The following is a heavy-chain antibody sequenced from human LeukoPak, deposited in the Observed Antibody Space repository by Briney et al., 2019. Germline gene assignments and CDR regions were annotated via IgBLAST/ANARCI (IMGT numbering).Heavy chain of an antibody. CDR2: ISSSSSTI. CDR1: GFTFSSYS. D-gene: IGHD2-2*02. J-gene: IGHJ4*02. CDR3: AKLGTIVVVPAAITDY. Sequence: GGSLRLSCAASGFTFSSYSMNWVRQAPGKGLEWVSYISSSSSTIYYADSVKGRFTISRDNSKNTLYLQMNSLRAEDTAVYYCAKLGTIVVVPAAITDYWGQGTLVTVSS. V-gene: IGHV3-48*01.